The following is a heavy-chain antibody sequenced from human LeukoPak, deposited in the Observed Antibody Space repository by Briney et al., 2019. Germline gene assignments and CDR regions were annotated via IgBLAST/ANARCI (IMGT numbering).Heavy chain of an antibody. CDR3: ARGLITMFGVAPDS. J-gene: IGHJ4*02. CDR2: ISNDDSTK. Sequence: GGSLRLSCAASGFTLSSYWMHWVRQGPGKGLVWVSRISNDDSTKTYADSVKGRFTISRDNAKNTLYLQMNSLRAEDTAVYYCARGLITMFGVAPDSWGQGTLVTVSS. CDR1: GFTLSSYW. D-gene: IGHD3-3*01. V-gene: IGHV3-74*01.